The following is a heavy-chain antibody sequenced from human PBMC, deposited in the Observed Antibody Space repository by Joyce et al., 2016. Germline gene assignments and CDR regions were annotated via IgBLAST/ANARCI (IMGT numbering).Heavy chain of an antibody. Sequence: DVQLSESGGGLGKPGGSMRISCAASGFSFSNQDMVWVRQAPGKGLEWVSGISHDGSRTYYADSVKGRFTIARDNSKNTLYLQMNSLRVEDTAIYYCAKDSPRTSGWFYFDHWGQGALVTVSS. D-gene: IGHD6-19*01. CDR3: AKDSPRTSGWFYFDH. V-gene: IGHV3-23*01. CDR1: GFSFSNQD. CDR2: ISHDGSRT. J-gene: IGHJ4*02.